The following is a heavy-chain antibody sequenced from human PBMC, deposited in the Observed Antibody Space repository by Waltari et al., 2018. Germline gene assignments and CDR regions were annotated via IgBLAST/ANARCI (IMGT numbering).Heavy chain of an antibody. Sequence: QVQLQESGPGLVKPSETLSLTCTVSGYSISSGYYWGGIRQPPGKGLEWIGSIYHSGSTYYNPSLKSRVTISVDTSKNQFSLKLSSVTAADTAVYYCARDCSGGSCYDYYYYMDVWGKGTTVTVSS. V-gene: IGHV4-38-2*02. CDR1: GYSISSGYY. CDR3: ARDCSGGSCYDYYYYMDV. CDR2: IYHSGST. D-gene: IGHD2-15*01. J-gene: IGHJ6*03.